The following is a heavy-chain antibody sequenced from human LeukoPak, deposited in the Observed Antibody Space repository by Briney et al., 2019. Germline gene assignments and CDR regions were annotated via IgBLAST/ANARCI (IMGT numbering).Heavy chain of an antibody. D-gene: IGHD3-16*01. Sequence: WRSLRLSCAASADSFSTSWLHLVRQAPWKGLMWVSHVSSDGSRTYADSVKGRFTVSRDNNKDMVYLQMSSLRAEDTAVYYCATDGAYGLTHWGQGTLVTVSS. CDR2: VSSDGSRT. CDR3: ATDGAYGLTH. V-gene: IGHV3-74*01. CDR1: ADSFSTSW. J-gene: IGHJ4*02.